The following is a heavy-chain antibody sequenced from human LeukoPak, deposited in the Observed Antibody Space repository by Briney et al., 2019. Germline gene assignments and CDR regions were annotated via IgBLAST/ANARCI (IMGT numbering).Heavy chain of an antibody. D-gene: IGHD4-23*01. CDR2: VIPIFGIA. CDR3: ARDPLPTVVTWGAFDI. Sequence: SAKIPCKASGGTFISYAISWVRQAPGQGRVWRGRVIPIFGIANYAQKFQGRVTITADKSTSTAYMELSSLRSEDTAVYYCARDPLPTVVTWGAFDIWGQGTMVTVSS. CDR1: GGTFISYA. J-gene: IGHJ3*02. V-gene: IGHV1-69*04.